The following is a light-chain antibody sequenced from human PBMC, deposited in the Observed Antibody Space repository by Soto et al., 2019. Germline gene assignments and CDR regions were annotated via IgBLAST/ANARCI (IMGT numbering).Light chain of an antibody. CDR3: QQHESYPLT. CDR2: DAS. V-gene: IGKV1-5*01. Sequence: DIQVTQSPSTLSASVGERVTLTCRASQSISSWSAWHQQKPGKAPKLLIYDASSLESGVPPRFSGSGSGTEFTLTISSLQPEDFATYFCQQHESYPLTFGRGTRLE. CDR1: QSISSW. J-gene: IGKJ5*01.